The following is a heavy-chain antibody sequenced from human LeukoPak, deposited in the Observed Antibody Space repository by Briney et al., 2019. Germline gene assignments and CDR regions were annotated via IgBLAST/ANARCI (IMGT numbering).Heavy chain of an antibody. CDR2: IYYSGST. Sequence: SETLSLTCTGSGGSISSYYWSWIRQPPGKGLEWIGYIYYSGSTNYNPSLKSRVTISVDTSKNQFSLKLSSVTAADTAVYFCAREGTTAPGEDYFDYWGQGTLVTVSS. D-gene: IGHD1-1*01. CDR1: GGSISSYY. CDR3: AREGTTAPGEDYFDY. J-gene: IGHJ4*02. V-gene: IGHV4-59*01.